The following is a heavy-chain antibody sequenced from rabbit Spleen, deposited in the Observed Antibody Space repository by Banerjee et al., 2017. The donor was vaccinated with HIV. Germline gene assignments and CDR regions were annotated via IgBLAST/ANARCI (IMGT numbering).Heavy chain of an antibody. D-gene: IGHD8-1*01. CDR2: IYTGGDNT. Sequence: QEQLVESGGDLVKPEGSLTLTCTASGFSFSGSHFMCWVRQAPGKGLEWIACIYTGGDNTYYASWAKGRFTCSKTSSTTVTLQMTSMTAADTATYFCARDAGTSFSTYGMDLWGQGTLVTVS. J-gene: IGHJ6*01. V-gene: IGHV1S45*01. CDR1: GFSFSGSHF. CDR3: ARDAGTSFSTYGMDL.